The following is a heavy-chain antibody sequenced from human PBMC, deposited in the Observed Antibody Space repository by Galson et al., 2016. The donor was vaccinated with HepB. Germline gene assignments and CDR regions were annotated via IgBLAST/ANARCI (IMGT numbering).Heavy chain of an antibody. CDR2: IYSRGST. CDR3: ARVFFLDDFWEDH. D-gene: IGHD3-3*01. V-gene: IGHV4-31*03. CDR1: GDSITSGNYY. J-gene: IGHJ4*02. Sequence: TLSLTCSISGDSITSGNYYWNWIRQHPGKGLEWIGYIYSRGSTYYNPSLQSRIAISLDTSKNHFSLKLSSVTAADTAVYYCARVFFLDDFWEDHWGQGTLVTVSS.